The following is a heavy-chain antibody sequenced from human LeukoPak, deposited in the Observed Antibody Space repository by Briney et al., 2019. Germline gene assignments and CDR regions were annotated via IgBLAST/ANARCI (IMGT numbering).Heavy chain of an antibody. J-gene: IGHJ4*02. CDR1: GGSISSSNW. Sequence: SETLSLTCAVSGGSISSSNWWSWVRQPPGKGLEWIGEIYHSGSTNYNPSLKSRVTISVDKSKNQFSLKLSSVTAADTAVYYCARSHATLESAADYWGQGTLVTVSS. V-gene: IGHV4-4*02. CDR3: ARSHATLESAADY. CDR2: IYHSGST. D-gene: IGHD6-13*01.